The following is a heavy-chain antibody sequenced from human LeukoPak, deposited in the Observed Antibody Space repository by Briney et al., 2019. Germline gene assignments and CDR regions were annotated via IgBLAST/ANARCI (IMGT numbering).Heavy chain of an antibody. D-gene: IGHD1-26*01. CDR1: VGSIRGYN. J-gene: IGHJ4*03. V-gene: IGHV4-59*08. CDR3: AGYGGRHYELGY. CDR2: LYYSGIS. Sequence: SESLSLTSTLPVGSIRGYNWSWIRARPGEGLWWSGYLYYSGISKNNPPRKSRVTTSVDTSKNQSSLRLSSVTAADTAVYYCAGYGGRHYELGYWGHGTLGTVSS.